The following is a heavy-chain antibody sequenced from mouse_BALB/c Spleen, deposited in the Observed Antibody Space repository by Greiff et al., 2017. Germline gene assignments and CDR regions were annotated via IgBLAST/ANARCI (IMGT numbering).Heavy chain of an antibody. CDR2: INPSNGGT. CDR3: TPANLFAY. D-gene: IGHD3-3*01. CDR1: GYTFTSYY. Sequence: VQLQQSGAELVKPGASVKLSCKASGYTFTSYYMYWVKQRPGQGLEWIGEINPSNGGTNFNEKFKSKATLTVDKSSSTAYMQLSSLTSEDSAVYYCTPANLFAYWGQGTLVTVSA. V-gene: IGHV1S81*02. J-gene: IGHJ3*01.